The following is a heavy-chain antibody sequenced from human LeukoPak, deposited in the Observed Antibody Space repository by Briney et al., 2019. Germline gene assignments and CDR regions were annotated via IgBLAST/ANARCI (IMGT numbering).Heavy chain of an antibody. J-gene: IGHJ4*02. Sequence: GGSLRLSCAASGFTFSSYAMSWVRQAPGKGLEWVAAISGSGGSTYYADSVKGRFTISRDNSKNTLYLQMNSLRAEDTAVYYCAKGREQQLDEAYYFDYWGQGTLVTVSS. CDR2: ISGSGGST. D-gene: IGHD6-13*01. CDR3: AKGREQQLDEAYYFDY. CDR1: GFTFSSYA. V-gene: IGHV3-23*01.